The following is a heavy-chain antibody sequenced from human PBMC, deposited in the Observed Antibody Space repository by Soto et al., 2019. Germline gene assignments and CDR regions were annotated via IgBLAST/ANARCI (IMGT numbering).Heavy chain of an antibody. J-gene: IGHJ6*02. V-gene: IGHV4-61*01. Sequence: SETLSLTCSVSGGSIRSSHTSTYWTWIRQPPGKGLEWIAYIYHNGNTAYNPSLKIRITISVDSSKNQFSLKMNSVTAAATAVYYCARGPAVWGSYYYYYGMDVWGQGTTVTVSS. CDR3: ARGPAVWGSYYYYYGMDV. D-gene: IGHD3-16*01. CDR2: IYHNGNT. CDR1: GGSIRSSHTSTY.